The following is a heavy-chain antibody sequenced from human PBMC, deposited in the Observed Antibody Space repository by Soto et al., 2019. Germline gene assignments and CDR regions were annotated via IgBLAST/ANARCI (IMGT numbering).Heavy chain of an antibody. V-gene: IGHV3-64D*08. J-gene: IGHJ4*02. Sequence: GGSLRLSCSASGFTFSSYAMHWVRQAPGKGLEYVSAISSNGGSTYYADSVKGRFTISRDNSKNTLYLQMSSLRAEDTAVYYCVKGSYCGGDCDRYYFDYWGQGT. CDR1: GFTFSSYA. CDR2: ISSNGGST. D-gene: IGHD2-21*02. CDR3: VKGSYCGGDCDRYYFDY.